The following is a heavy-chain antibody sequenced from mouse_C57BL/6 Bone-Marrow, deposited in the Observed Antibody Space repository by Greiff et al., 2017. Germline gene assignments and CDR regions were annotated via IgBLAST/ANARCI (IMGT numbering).Heavy chain of an antibody. CDR3: ARDDLYNGDFAY. J-gene: IGHJ3*01. D-gene: IGHD2-13*01. CDR2: SRNKANDYTT. Sequence: DVMLVESGGGLVQSGRSLRLSCATSGFTFSDFYMEWVRQAPGKGLEWIAASRNKANDYTTEYSASVKGRFIVSRDTSQSIIYLPMNTLRAEDAAIYDCARDDLYNGDFAYWGQGTLVTVSA. CDR1: GFTFSDFY. V-gene: IGHV7-1*01.